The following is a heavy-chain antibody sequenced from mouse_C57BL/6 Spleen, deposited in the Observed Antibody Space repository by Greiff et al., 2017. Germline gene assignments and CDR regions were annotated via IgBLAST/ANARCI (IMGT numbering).Heavy chain of an antibody. CDR1: GYTFTSYW. CDR3: ARAGLRRDYAMDY. CDR2: IDPSDSYT. V-gene: IGHV1-69*01. D-gene: IGHD2-4*01. Sequence: VQLQESGAELVMPGASVKLSCKASGYTFTSYWMHWVKQRPGQGLEWIGEIDPSDSYTNYNQKFKGKSTLTVDKSSSTAYMQLSSLTSEDSAVYYCARAGLRRDYAMDYWGQGTSVTVSS. J-gene: IGHJ4*01.